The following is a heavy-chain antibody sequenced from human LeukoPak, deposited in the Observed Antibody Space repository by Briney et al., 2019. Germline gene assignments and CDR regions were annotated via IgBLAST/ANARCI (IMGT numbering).Heavy chain of an antibody. CDR1: GGSISSNNW. CDR2: IYHSGST. D-gene: IGHD3-22*01. V-gene: IGHV4-4*02. CDR3: ARVESYYDSIDY. J-gene: IGHJ4*02. Sequence: PSETLSLTCAVSGGSISSNNWWSWVRQPPGKGLEWIGEIYHSGSTNYNPSLESRVTISVDKSKNQFSLKLSSATAAETAVYYCARVESYYDSIDYWGQGTLVTVSS.